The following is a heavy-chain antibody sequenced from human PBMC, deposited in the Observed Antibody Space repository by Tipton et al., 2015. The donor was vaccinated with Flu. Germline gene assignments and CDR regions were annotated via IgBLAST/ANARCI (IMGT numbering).Heavy chain of an antibody. V-gene: IGHV4-4*07. J-gene: IGHJ4*02. D-gene: IGHD3-10*01. Sequence: LRLSCTVSGGSIGSYYWAWIRQPAGKGLEWIGRIYTSGCTKYNPSLESRVTMSVDTSKNHFSLKLSSLTAADTAVYYCARGSGSGTYMIFDFWGQGTLATVSS. CDR2: IYTSGCT. CDR1: GGSIGSYY. CDR3: ARGSGSGTYMIFDF.